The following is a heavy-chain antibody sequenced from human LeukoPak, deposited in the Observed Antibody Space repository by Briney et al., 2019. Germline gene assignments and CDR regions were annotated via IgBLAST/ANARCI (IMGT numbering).Heavy chain of an antibody. V-gene: IGHV4-59*12. CDR1: GGSISSYY. J-gene: IGHJ4*02. CDR2: IYYSGST. Sequence: PSETLSLTCTVSGGSISSYYWSWIRQPPGKGLEWIGYIYYSGSTNYNPSLKSRVTISVDTSKNQFSLKLSSVTAADTAVYYCATRDCSGGSCYCNYWGQGTLVTVSS. CDR3: ATRDCSGGSCYCNY. D-gene: IGHD2-15*01.